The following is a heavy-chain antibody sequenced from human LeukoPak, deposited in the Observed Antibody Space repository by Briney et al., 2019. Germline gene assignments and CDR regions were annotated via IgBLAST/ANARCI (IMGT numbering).Heavy chain of an antibody. CDR1: GYTFTSYG. CDR2: ISAYNGNT. V-gene: IGHV1-18*01. Sequence: ASVKASCKASGYTFTSYGISWVRQAPGQGLEWMGWISAYNGNTNYAQKLQGRVTITRDTSASTAYMELSSLRSEDTAVYYCARSSLPFDYWGQGTLVTVSS. J-gene: IGHJ4*02. D-gene: IGHD6-19*01. CDR3: ARSSLPFDY.